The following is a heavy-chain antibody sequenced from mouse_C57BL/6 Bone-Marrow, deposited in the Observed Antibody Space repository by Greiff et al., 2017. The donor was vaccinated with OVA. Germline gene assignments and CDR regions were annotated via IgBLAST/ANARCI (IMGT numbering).Heavy chain of an antibody. CDR2: IHPNSGST. D-gene: IGHD1-1*01. V-gene: IGHV1-64*01. CDR1: GYTFTSYW. J-gene: IGHJ1*03. CDR3: ARGRGYYGYWYFDV. Sequence: QVQLQQPGAELVKPGASVKLSCKASGYTFTSYWMHWVKQRPGQGLEWIGMIHPNSGSTNYNEKFKSKATLTVDKSSSTAYMQLSSLTSEDSAVYYSARGRGYYGYWYFDVWGTGTTVTVSS.